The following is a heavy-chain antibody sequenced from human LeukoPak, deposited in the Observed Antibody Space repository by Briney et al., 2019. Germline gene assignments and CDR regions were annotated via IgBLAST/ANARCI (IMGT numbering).Heavy chain of an antibody. CDR3: ARDLPPYYFDY. J-gene: IGHJ4*02. V-gene: IGHV1-69*04. CDR2: IIPILGIA. Sequence: SVKVSCKASGGIFSSYAISWVRQGPGEGVEWMGRIIPILGIANYAQKFQGRVTITADKSTSTAYMDLSSLRSEDPAVYYCARDLPPYYFDYWGQGTLVTVSS. CDR1: GGIFSSYA.